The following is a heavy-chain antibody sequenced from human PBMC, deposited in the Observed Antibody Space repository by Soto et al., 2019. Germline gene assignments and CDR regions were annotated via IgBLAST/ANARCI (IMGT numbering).Heavy chain of an antibody. V-gene: IGHV2-5*02. J-gene: IGHJ4*02. CDR1: GFSLSTNGVG. CDR2: IYWDDSK. Sequence: QITLKESGPTLVKPTQTLTLTCSFSGFSLSTNGVGVGWIRQPPGKALEWLALIYWDDSKHYSPSLNSRLTVTKDTSRTLVVLTMTHMDPVDTATYYCAKKGGGDYILGYWGQGTLVTVSS. D-gene: IGHD4-17*01. CDR3: AKKGGGDYILGY.